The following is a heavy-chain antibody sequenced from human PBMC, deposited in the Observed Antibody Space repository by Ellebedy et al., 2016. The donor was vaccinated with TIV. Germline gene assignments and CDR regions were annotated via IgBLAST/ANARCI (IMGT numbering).Heavy chain of an antibody. CDR1: GGSFSGYY. CDR3: ARDNPLWFGECVYYYMDV. Sequence: SETLSLTCRVYGGSFSGYYWGWIRQPPGKGLEWIGSIYYSGSTYYNPSLKSRVTISVETSKNQFSLKLSSVTAADTAVYYCARDNPLWFGECVYYYMDVWGKGTTVTVSS. V-gene: IGHV4-39*07. J-gene: IGHJ6*03. D-gene: IGHD3-10*01. CDR2: IYYSGST.